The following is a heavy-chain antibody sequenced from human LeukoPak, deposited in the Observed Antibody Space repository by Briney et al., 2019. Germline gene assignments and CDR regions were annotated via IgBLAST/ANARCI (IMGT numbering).Heavy chain of an antibody. J-gene: IGHJ4*02. CDR2: ISYDGTNE. Sequence: GGSLRLSCAASGFTFSRYPMHWVRQAPGKGLEWVTAISYDGTNEFYADSVKGRFTISRDNSKNTLYLQVNSLRAEDTAIYYCAKDVDYGDYVVYWGQGTLVTVSS. D-gene: IGHD4-17*01. CDR1: GFTFSRYP. CDR3: AKDVDYGDYVVY. V-gene: IGHV3-30*04.